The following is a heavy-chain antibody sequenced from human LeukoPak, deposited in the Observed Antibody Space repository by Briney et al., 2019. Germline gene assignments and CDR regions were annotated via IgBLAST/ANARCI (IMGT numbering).Heavy chain of an antibody. V-gene: IGHV4-59*01. Sequence: SETLSLTCTVSGGSINNNYWSWIRQPPGKGLEWIGYIYYSGSTDYNPSLKSRVTISIDASKNQFSLRLRSVTAADTAVYYCARAAIGSNSEFDYWGQGTLVTVSS. CDR2: IYYSGST. CDR1: GGSINNNY. J-gene: IGHJ4*02. D-gene: IGHD4-23*01. CDR3: ARAAIGSNSEFDY.